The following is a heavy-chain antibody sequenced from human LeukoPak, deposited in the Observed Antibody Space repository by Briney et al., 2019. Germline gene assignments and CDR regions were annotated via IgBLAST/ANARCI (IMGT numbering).Heavy chain of an antibody. Sequence: GGSLRLSCAASGFTFSSYGMHWVRQAPGKGQEWVAVISYDGSNKYYADSVKGRFTISRDNSKNTLYLQMNSLRAEDTAVYYCAKDHYLTTTSGWNYFDYWGQGTLVTVSS. J-gene: IGHJ4*02. CDR3: AKDHYLTTTSGWNYFDY. CDR1: GFTFSSYG. CDR2: ISYDGSNK. V-gene: IGHV3-30*18. D-gene: IGHD6-19*01.